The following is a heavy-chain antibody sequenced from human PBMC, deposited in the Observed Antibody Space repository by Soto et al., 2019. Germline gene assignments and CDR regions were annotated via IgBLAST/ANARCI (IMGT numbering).Heavy chain of an antibody. J-gene: IGHJ6*02. Sequence: VQLLESGGGLVQPGGSLRLSCAASGFTFSSHAMSWVRQAPGKGLEWVSGLSGSGGTTYYADSVKGRFTISRDNSKNTLYLQMNSLRAEDSAVYYCAKAVAGSYYYYGMDVWGQGTTVTVSS. CDR3: AKAVAGSYYYYGMDV. V-gene: IGHV3-23*01. CDR1: GFTFSSHA. CDR2: LSGSGGTT. D-gene: IGHD6-19*01.